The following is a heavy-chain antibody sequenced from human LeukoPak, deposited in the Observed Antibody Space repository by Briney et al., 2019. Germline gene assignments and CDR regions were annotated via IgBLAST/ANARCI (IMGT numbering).Heavy chain of an antibody. Sequence: SGGSLRLSCAASGFTFSGYGMHWVRQAPGKGLEWVAFIRYDGSNKYYTDSVKGRFTISRDNSRNTLYLQMDSLRAEDTAVYYCATTLGYCSSTSCYTPFGFWGQGTLVTVSP. CDR3: ATTLGYCSSTSCYTPFGF. CDR2: IRYDGSNK. V-gene: IGHV3-30*02. J-gene: IGHJ4*02. CDR1: GFTFSGYG. D-gene: IGHD2-2*02.